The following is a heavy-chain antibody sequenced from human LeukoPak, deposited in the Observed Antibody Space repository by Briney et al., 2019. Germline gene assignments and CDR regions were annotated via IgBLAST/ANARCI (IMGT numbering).Heavy chain of an antibody. CDR1: GGSFSGYY. D-gene: IGHD6-19*01. J-gene: IGHJ6*02. CDR3: ARGSGWYYSYYYYYGMDV. Sequence: SETLSLTCAVYGGSFSGYYWSWIRQPPGKGLEWIGEINHSGSTNYNPSLKSRVTISVDTSKNQFSLKLSSVTAADTAVYYCARGSGWYYSYYYYYGMDVWGQGTTVTVPS. CDR2: INHSGST. V-gene: IGHV4-34*01.